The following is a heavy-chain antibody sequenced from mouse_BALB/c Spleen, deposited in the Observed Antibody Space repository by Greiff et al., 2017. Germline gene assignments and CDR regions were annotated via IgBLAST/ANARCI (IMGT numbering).Heavy chain of an antibody. Sequence: EVMLVESGGGLVKPGGSLKLSCAASGFAFSSYDMSWVRQTPEKRLEWVAYISSGGGSTYYPDTVKGRFTISRDNAKNTLYLQMSSLKSEDTAMYYCARGDYEGDWYFDVWGAGTTVTVSS. V-gene: IGHV5-12-1*01. CDR2: ISSGGGST. CDR1: GFAFSSYD. D-gene: IGHD2-4*01. CDR3: ARGDYEGDWYFDV. J-gene: IGHJ1*01.